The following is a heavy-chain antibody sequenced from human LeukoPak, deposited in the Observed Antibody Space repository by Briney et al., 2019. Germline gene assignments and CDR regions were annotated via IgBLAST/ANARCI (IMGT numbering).Heavy chain of an antibody. D-gene: IGHD6-19*01. CDR3: ARAAYSSGDAFDI. CDR1: GFTVSSNY. V-gene: IGHV3-53*01. CDR2: IYSGGST. Sequence: PGGSLRLSCAASGFTVSSNYMSWVRQAPGKGLEWVSVIYSGGSTYYADSVKGRFTISRDNSKNTLYLQMNSLRVEDTAVYYCARAAYSSGDAFDIWGQGTMVTVSS. J-gene: IGHJ3*02.